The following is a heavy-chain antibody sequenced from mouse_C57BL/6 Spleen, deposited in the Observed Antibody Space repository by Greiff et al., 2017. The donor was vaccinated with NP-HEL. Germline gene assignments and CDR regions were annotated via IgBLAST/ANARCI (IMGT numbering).Heavy chain of an antibody. D-gene: IGHD2-2*01. CDR3: ARRNYYGYDKYYAMDY. V-gene: IGHV1-18*01. J-gene: IGHJ4*01. CDR1: GYTFTDYN. Sequence: EVQLQESGPELVKPGASVKIPCKASGYTFTDYNMDWVKQSHGKSLEWIGDINPNNGGTIYNQKFKGKATLTVDKSSSTAYMELRSLTSEDTAVYYCARRNYYGYDKYYAMDYWGQGTSVTVSS. CDR2: INPNNGGT.